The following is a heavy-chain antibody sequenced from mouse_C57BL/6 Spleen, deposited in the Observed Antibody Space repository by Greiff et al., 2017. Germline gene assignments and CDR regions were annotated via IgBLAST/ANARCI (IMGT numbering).Heavy chain of an antibody. D-gene: IGHD1-1*01. CDR3: ARERITTVVATGGAMDY. CDR1: GYTFTSYW. V-gene: IGHV1-72*01. Sequence: QVQLQQPGAELVKPGASVKLSCKASGYTFTSYWMHWVKQRPGRGLEWIGRIDPNSGGTKSNEKFKSKATLTVDKPSSTAYMQRSSLTSEDSAVYYCARERITTVVATGGAMDYWGQGTTLTVSS. CDR2: IDPNSGGT. J-gene: IGHJ4*01.